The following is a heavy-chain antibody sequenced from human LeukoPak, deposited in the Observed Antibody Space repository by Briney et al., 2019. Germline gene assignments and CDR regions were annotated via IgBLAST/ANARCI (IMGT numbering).Heavy chain of an antibody. J-gene: IGHJ4*02. CDR1: GFTFSSYA. Sequence: GGSLRLSCAASGFTFSSYAMSWVRQAPGKGLEWVSAISGSGGSTYYADSVKGRFTISRDNSKNTLYLQMNSLRAEDTAVYYCAKDAYDYVWGSYRPFDYWGQGTLVTVSP. CDR2: ISGSGGST. CDR3: AKDAYDYVWGSYRPFDY. D-gene: IGHD3-16*02. V-gene: IGHV3-23*01.